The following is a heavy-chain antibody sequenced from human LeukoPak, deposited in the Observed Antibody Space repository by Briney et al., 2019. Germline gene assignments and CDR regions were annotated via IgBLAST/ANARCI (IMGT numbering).Heavy chain of an antibody. CDR1: GFTFSSYS. CDR2: ISSSSSYI. V-gene: IGHV3-21*01. J-gene: IGHJ4*02. D-gene: IGHD3-3*01. CDR3: ARDLEYYDFRSGYYSAIFDY. Sequence: GGSLRLSCAASGFTFSSYSMNWVRQAPGKGLEWVSSISSSSSYIYYADSVKGRFTISRDNAKNSLYLQMNSLRAEDTAVYYCARDLEYYDFRSGYYSAIFDYWGQGTLVTVSS.